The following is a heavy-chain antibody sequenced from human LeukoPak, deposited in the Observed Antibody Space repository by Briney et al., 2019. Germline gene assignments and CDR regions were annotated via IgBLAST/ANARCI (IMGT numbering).Heavy chain of an antibody. CDR2: INSDGSST. V-gene: IGHV3-74*01. CDR3: ARVARYCSGGSCYSPYFDY. J-gene: IGHJ4*02. CDR1: GFTFSSYW. D-gene: IGHD2-15*01. Sequence: GGSLRLSCAASGFTFSSYWMHWVRQAPGKGLVWVSRINSDGSSTSYADSVKGRFTISRDNAKNTLYLQMNSLRAEDTAVYYCARVARYCSGGSCYSPYFDYWGQGTLVTVSS.